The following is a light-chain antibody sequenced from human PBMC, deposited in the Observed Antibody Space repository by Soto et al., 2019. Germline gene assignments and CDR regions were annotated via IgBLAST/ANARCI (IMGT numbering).Light chain of an antibody. J-gene: IGKJ1*01. Sequence: EIVLTQSPGTLSLSPGERATLSCRASQSVRNGYLAWYQQKPGQAPRLLIFGASNRATGTPDRFSGSGSGTDLTLTINRLEPEDFAVYYCQHYDTSPTWTFGQGTKVEIK. CDR2: GAS. CDR1: QSVRNGY. V-gene: IGKV3-20*01. CDR3: QHYDTSPTWT.